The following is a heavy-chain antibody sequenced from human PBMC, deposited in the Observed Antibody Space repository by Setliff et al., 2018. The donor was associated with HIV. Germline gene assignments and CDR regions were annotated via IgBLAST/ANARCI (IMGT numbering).Heavy chain of an antibody. CDR1: GGSISSRSYY. Sequence: SETLSLTCSVSGGSISSRSYYWGWIRQPPGKGLEWIGTISYSGNTYYRPSLKSRVTISVDTSKNQFSLRLNSVTAADTAVYYCARELRRYSDNSAYYSYFDYWGQGTLVTVSS. V-gene: IGHV4-39*01. J-gene: IGHJ4*02. CDR2: ISYSGNT. CDR3: ARELRRYSDNSAYYSYFDY. D-gene: IGHD3-22*01.